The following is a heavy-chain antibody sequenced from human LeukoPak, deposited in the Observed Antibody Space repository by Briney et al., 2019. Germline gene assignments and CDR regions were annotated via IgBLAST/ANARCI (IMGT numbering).Heavy chain of an antibody. CDR3: ATLPPYYYDSSGRNSY. V-gene: IGHV1-24*01. J-gene: IGHJ4*02. CDR2: FDPEDGET. D-gene: IGHD3-22*01. Sequence: GASVKVSCKVSGYTLTELSMHWVRQAPGKGLEWMGGFDPEDGETIYAQKFRGRVTMTEDTSTDTAYMELSSLRSEDTAVYYCATLPPYYYDSSGRNSYWGQGTLVTVSS. CDR1: GYTLTELS.